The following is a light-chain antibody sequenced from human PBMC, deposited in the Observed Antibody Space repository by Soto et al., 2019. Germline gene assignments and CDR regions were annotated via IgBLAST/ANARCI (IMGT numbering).Light chain of an antibody. J-gene: IGLJ1*01. V-gene: IGLV2-14*01. Sequence: QSALTQPASVSGSPGQSITISCTGTTSDIVVYDYVSWYQQLPGKAPQLIISEVNDRPSGVSSRFSGSKSATTASLTISGLHAEDEGDYYCASFTSSSTYVFGTGTKVTVL. CDR3: ASFTSSSTYV. CDR2: EVN. CDR1: TSDIVVYDY.